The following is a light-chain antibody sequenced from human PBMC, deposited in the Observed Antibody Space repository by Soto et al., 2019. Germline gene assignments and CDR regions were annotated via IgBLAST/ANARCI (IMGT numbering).Light chain of an antibody. CDR3: QQYYNWPRT. CDR2: GAS. Sequence: EIVMTQSAATLSVSPCERATLSCRASENIYTNLAWYQQRPGQAPRLLFYGASTRATGLPARFSGTGSGTEFTLTINSLQAEDSAVYYCQQYYNWPRTFGQGTRLEI. V-gene: IGKV3-15*01. CDR1: ENIYTN. J-gene: IGKJ5*01.